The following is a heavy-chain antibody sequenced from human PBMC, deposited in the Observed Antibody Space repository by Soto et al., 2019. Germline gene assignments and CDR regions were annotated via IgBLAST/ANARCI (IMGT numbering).Heavy chain of an antibody. J-gene: IGHJ6*02. V-gene: IGHV1-18*01. CDR1: GYTFTSYG. Sequence: VASVKVSCKASGYTFTSYGISWVRQAPVQGLEWMGWISAYNGNTNYAQKLQGRVTMTTDTSTSTAYMELRSLRSDDTAVYYCARVGYSSSWSYGMDVWGQGTTVTVSS. D-gene: IGHD6-13*01. CDR3: ARVGYSSSWSYGMDV. CDR2: ISAYNGNT.